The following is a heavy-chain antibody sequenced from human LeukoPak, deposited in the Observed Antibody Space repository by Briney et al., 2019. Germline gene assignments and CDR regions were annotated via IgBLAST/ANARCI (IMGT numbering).Heavy chain of an antibody. V-gene: IGHV3-21*01. J-gene: IGHJ5*02. CDR2: ISSSSPSI. CDR1: GFTFSSYS. Sequence: PGGSLSLSCAASGFTFSSYSMNGVRQAPGKGREWVSSISSSSPSISYADSVKGRFTISRDNANNSLYLQMNSLRAEDTAVYYCARTIDLWGQGTLVTVAS. CDR3: ARTIDL. D-gene: IGHD5-24*01.